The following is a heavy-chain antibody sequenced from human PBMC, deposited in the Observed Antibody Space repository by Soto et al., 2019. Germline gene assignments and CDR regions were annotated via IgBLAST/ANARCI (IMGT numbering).Heavy chain of an antibody. D-gene: IGHD4-4*01. J-gene: IGHJ6*02. CDR2: ISGSGGTT. CDR3: AQCDGYSNNYYGLDV. CDR1: GFTFSNNA. V-gene: IGHV3-23*01. Sequence: EVQLLASGGGLVQPGGSLRLSCTASGFTFSNNAMNWVRQAPGRGLEWVSTISGSGGTTNYADSVKGRFTITRDNSKNTPYLPMNSLSAADTAVYYCAQCDGYSNNYYGLDVWGQGPTVPVAS.